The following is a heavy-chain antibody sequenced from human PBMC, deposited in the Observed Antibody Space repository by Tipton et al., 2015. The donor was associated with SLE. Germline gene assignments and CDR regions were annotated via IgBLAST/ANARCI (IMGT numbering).Heavy chain of an antibody. J-gene: IGHJ6*02. CDR1: GLTFNNAW. CDR3: TTVRVVLYLLGGVDV. D-gene: IGHD3-3*01. V-gene: IGHV3-15*01. CDR2: IKSETEGGTT. Sequence: SLRLSCAGTGLTFNNAWMSWVRQAPGKGLEWVGRIKSETEGGTTEYAAPVKGRFTISRDESKNTLYLQMNSLKPEDTAVYYCTTVRVVLYLLGGVDVWGQGTTVTVSS.